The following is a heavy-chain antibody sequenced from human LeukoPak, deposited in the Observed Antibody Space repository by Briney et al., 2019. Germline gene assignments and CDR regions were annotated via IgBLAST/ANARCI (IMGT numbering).Heavy chain of an antibody. CDR2: VWFGESSQ. D-gene: IGHD1-26*01. CDR1: GFSFSYSG. Sequence: GGSLRLSCAASGFSFSYSGMHWVRQAPCKGLEWVAAVWFGESSQSYPDSVKGRFTISRDNSKNTVWLEMNSLRVEDTAVYYCAKGGRDTSKYYFDYWGQGTQVTVSS. CDR3: AKGGRDTSKYYFDY. J-gene: IGHJ4*02. V-gene: IGHV3-30*02.